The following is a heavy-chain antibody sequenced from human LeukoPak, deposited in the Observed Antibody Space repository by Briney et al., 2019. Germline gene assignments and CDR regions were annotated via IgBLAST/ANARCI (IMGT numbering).Heavy chain of an antibody. CDR2: INPRGSIT. D-gene: IGHD6-19*01. CDR3: ARDRAVAGFRFDY. Sequence: ASVKVSCKASGYTFTRYYMHWVRQAPGHGLEWMGVINPRGSITSYAQKFQGRVTMTTDTSTSTVYMELSRLRSEDTAVYDCARDRAVAGFRFDYWGRGTLVSVSS. V-gene: IGHV1-46*01. CDR1: GYTFTRYY. J-gene: IGHJ4*02.